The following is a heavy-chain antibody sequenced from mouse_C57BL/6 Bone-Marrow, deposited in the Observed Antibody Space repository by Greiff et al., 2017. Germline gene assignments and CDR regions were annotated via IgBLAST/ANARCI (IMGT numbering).Heavy chain of an antibody. CDR1: YFAFMASA. CDR3: ARDYGSSRFAY. CDR2: FTMYSNAT. J-gene: IGHJ3*01. D-gene: IGHD1-1*01. Sequence: LQQSGAELVRPGSSVKLSCKDSYFAFMASAMHWVKQRPGHGLEWIGSFTMYSNATEYGENFKGQATLTANTASRTPSMEISSLTSEESSVYYCARDYGSSRFAYWGQGTLVTVSA. V-gene: IGHV1-49*01.